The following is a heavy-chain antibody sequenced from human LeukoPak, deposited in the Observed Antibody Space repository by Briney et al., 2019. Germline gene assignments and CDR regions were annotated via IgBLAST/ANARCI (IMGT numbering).Heavy chain of an antibody. Sequence: SETLSPTCAVYGGSFSGYYWSWIRQPPGKGLEWIGEINHSGSTNYNPSLKSRVTISVDTSKNQFSLKLSPVTAADTAVYYCARNPYSSSWYGIDYWGQGTLVTVSS. D-gene: IGHD6-13*01. V-gene: IGHV4-34*01. CDR3: ARNPYSSSWYGIDY. CDR1: GGSFSGYY. CDR2: INHSGST. J-gene: IGHJ4*02.